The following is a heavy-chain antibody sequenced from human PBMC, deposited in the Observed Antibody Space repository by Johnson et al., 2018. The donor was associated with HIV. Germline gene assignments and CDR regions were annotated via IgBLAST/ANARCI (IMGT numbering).Heavy chain of an antibody. CDR3: AKPVQYYYDSSGYYSDAFDI. D-gene: IGHD3-22*01. J-gene: IGHJ3*02. V-gene: IGHV3-66*04. CDR2: IYATNKK. CDR1: GFSVSDNY. Sequence: VQLVESGGGLVQPGGSLRLSCAASGFSVSDNYVSWVRQAPGKGLEWVSVIYATNKKYYGDSVKGRFTISRDNSKKTLYLQMNSLRAEDTAVYYCAKPVQYYYDSSGYYSDAFDIWGQGTMVTVSS.